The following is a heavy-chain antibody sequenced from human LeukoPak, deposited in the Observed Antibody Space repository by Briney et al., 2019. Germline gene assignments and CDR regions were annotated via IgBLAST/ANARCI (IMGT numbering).Heavy chain of an antibody. V-gene: IGHV3-64D*06. J-gene: IGHJ4*02. CDR2: ISSNGGTT. CDR1: RFTFNTYA. Sequence: GGSLRLSCSAPRFTFNTYAMHWVRQAPGKGLEYVSAISSNGGTTNYADSVRGRFTISRDNSKNTLYLQLSALRAEDTALYYCVGYASGSYKVDYWGQGTQVIVSS. CDR3: VGYASGSYKVDY. D-gene: IGHD3-10*01.